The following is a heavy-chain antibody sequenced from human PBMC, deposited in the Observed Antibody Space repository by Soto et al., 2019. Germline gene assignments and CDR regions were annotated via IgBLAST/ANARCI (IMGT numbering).Heavy chain of an antibody. Sequence: QVQLVQSGAEVKKPGASVKVSCKASEYTFTSYAIHWLRQAPVQSLEWMGWINAGSGDSKYSQKFQGRVTISSDTSASTAYMELSSLRSEDTAVYYCARELQGLYFFDYWGQGTLVTVSS. CDR1: EYTFTSYA. D-gene: IGHD4-4*01. CDR2: INAGSGDS. J-gene: IGHJ4*02. CDR3: ARELQGLYFFDY. V-gene: IGHV1-3*01.